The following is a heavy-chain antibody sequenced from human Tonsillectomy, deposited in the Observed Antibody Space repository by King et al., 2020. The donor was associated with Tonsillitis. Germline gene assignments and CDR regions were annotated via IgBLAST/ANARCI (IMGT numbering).Heavy chain of an antibody. CDR3: ARDPHYGDYPDY. D-gene: IGHD4-17*01. CDR1: EFTFSSCG. V-gene: IGHV3-33*08. J-gene: IGHJ4*02. CDR2: IWYNGSNK. Sequence: VQLVESGGGVVQPGRSLRLSCAASEFTFSSCGMHWVRQAPGKGLEGVAVIWYNGSNKYYADSVKGRFTISRDNSTNTLYLQRDSLRAEDTAVYYCARDPHYGDYPDYWGQGTLVTVSS.